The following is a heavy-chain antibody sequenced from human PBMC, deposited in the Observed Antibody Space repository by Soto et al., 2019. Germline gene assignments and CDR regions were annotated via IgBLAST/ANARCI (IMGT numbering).Heavy chain of an antibody. J-gene: IGHJ5*02. CDR2: ISAYNGNT. CDR1: GYTFTSYC. CDR3: ARGKGSSWYGWFDP. D-gene: IGHD6-13*01. V-gene: IGHV1-18*01. Sequence: ASVKVSCKASGYTFTSYCISWVRQAPGQGLEWMGWISAYNGNTNYAQKFQGRITITRDTSANTAYMELSSLRSEDTAVYYCARGKGSSWYGWFDPWGQGSLVTVSS.